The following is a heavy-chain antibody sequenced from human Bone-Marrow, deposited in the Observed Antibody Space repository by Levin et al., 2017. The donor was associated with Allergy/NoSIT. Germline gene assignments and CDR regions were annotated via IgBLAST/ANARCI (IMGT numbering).Heavy chain of an antibody. CDR1: GFTFSSYA. Sequence: SCAASGFTFSSYAMHWVRQAPGKGLEWVAVISYDGSNKYYADSVKGRFTISRDNSKNTLYLQMNSLRAEDTAVYYCARGGHIAVAGTDYWGQGTLVTVSS. V-gene: IGHV3-30-3*01. CDR2: ISYDGSNK. J-gene: IGHJ4*02. CDR3: ARGGHIAVAGTDY. D-gene: IGHD6-19*01.